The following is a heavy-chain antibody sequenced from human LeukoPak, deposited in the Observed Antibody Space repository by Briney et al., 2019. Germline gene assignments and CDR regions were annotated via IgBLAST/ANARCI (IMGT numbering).Heavy chain of an antibody. Sequence: PGRSLRLSCAASGFTFSTYAIHWVRQAPGKGLEWVIVISYDGSEKYYSDSVRGRFTISRDNSKNTLYLQMNSLRAEDTAIYYCARNQHDSSGKIFDYWGQGTLVTVSS. CDR2: ISYDGSEK. J-gene: IGHJ4*02. CDR1: GFTFSTYA. D-gene: IGHD3-22*01. V-gene: IGHV3-30-3*01. CDR3: ARNQHDSSGKIFDY.